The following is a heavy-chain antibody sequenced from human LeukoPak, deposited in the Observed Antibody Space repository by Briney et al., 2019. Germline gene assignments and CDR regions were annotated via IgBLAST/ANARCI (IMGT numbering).Heavy chain of an antibody. D-gene: IGHD3-16*02. CDR1: GYTFTSYD. V-gene: IGHV1-8*02. J-gene: IGHJ6*03. CDR3: ARAVYDYVWGSYRAHSYYYCYMDV. Sequence: ASVKVSCKASGYTFTSYDINWVRQATGQGLEWMGWMNPNSGNTGYAQKFQGRVTMTRNTSISTAYMELSSLRSEDTAVYYCARAVYDYVWGSYRAHSYYYCYMDVRGKGTTVTVSS. CDR2: MNPNSGNT.